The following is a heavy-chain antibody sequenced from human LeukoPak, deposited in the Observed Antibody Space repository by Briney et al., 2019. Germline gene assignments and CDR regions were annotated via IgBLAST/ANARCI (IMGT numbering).Heavy chain of an antibody. D-gene: IGHD2-2*01. Sequence: PGGSLRLSCAASGFTFSSYAMHWVRQAPGKGLEYVSAISSNGGSTYYANSVKGRFTTSRDNSKNTLYLQMGSLRAEDMAVYYCARGKAMNDYWGQGTLVTVSS. V-gene: IGHV3-64*01. CDR3: ARGKAMNDY. CDR2: ISSNGGST. J-gene: IGHJ4*02. CDR1: GFTFSSYA.